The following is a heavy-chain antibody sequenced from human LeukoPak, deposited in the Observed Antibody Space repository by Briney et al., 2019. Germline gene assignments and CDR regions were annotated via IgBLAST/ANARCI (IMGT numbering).Heavy chain of an antibody. V-gene: IGHV3-23*01. D-gene: IGHD3-10*01. Sequence: PGGSLRLSCAASGFTFTNYAMSWVRQAPGKGLEWVSAISARGDNTYYADPVKGRFSISRDNSQNTQYLQMNSLRAEDTAIYYCAKAYHYGAGSSFDYWGQGILVTVSS. CDR3: AKAYHYGAGSSFDY. CDR1: GFTFTNYA. J-gene: IGHJ4*02. CDR2: ISARGDNT.